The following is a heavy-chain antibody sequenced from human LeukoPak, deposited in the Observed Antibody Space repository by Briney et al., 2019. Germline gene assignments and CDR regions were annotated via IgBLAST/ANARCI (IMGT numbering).Heavy chain of an antibody. V-gene: IGHV1-18*01. CDR3: ARAGYYDSSGPSRAFDI. D-gene: IGHD3-22*01. CDR1: GYTFTSYG. CDR2: ISAYNGNT. Sequence: ASVKVSCKASGYTFTSYGISWVRQAPGQGLEWMGWISAYNGNTNYAQKLQGRVTMTTDTSTSTAYMELRSLRSDDTAVYYRARAGYYDSSGPSRAFDIWGQGTMVTVSS. J-gene: IGHJ3*02.